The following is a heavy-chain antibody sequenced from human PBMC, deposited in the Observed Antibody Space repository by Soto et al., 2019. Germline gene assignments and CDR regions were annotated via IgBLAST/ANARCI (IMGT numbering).Heavy chain of an antibody. V-gene: IGHV3-74*01. Sequence: VLPMRVPWTAAGCNSINHGMHWVRKKTGKGLVWVSRIQSDGSRISYADSVKGRFTISRDNAKNTLHLQMHSLRVEDTAVYYCARDSYCGGDCYSGWFDPWGQGTLVTVSS. CDR3: ARDSYCGGDCYSGWFDP. CDR1: GCNSINHG. J-gene: IGHJ5*02. CDR2: IQSDGSRI. D-gene: IGHD2-21*01.